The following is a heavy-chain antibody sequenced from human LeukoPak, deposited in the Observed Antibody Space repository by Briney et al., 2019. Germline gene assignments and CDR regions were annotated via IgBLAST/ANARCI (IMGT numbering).Heavy chain of an antibody. CDR3: AKAYCNRTASYTPDAVDI. CDR2: ISGGGGSL. J-gene: IGHJ3*02. Sequence: GGSLRLSCAASEFTFSSYAMRWPRQAPGKGLEWVSGISGGGGSLYYADSVKGRFTISRDNSKNTLFLQMTSLRAEDTAVYSCAKAYCNRTASYTPDAVDIWGQGTMVTVSS. D-gene: IGHD2-2*02. V-gene: IGHV3-23*01. CDR1: EFTFSSYA.